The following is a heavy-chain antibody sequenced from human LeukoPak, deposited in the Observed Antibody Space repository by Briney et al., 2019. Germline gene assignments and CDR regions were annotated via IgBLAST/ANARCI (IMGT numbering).Heavy chain of an antibody. D-gene: IGHD3-3*01. CDR2: IISSGTYI. V-gene: IGHV3-21*01. Sequence: KTGGSLRLSCAASGFSFRGYSFNWVRQAPGKGLELLSSIISSGTYIYYADSVKGRFTISRANAKNSLWLQMNRLRAEDTAVYYCARSYDFHLDYWGQGTLVTVSS. J-gene: IGHJ4*02. CDR3: ARSYDFHLDY. CDR1: GFSFRGYS.